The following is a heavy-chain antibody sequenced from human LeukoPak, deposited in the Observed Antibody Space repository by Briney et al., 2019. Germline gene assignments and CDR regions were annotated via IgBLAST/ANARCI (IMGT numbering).Heavy chain of an antibody. D-gene: IGHD7-27*01. CDR2: ISSSGSTI. CDR3: ARLGSDWFDP. Sequence: GGSLRLSCAASGFTFSSYEMNWVRQAPGKGLEWVSYISSSGSTIYYADSVKGRFTISRDNAKNSLYLQMNSLRAEDTAVYYCARLGSDWFDPWGQGTLVTVSS. V-gene: IGHV3-48*03. J-gene: IGHJ5*02. CDR1: GFTFSSYE.